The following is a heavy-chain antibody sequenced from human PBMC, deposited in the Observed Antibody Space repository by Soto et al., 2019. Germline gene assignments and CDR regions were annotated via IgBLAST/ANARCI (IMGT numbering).Heavy chain of an antibody. CDR2: ISSNGVSM. Sequence: GSLRLSCVASGFTFSDYYMTWIRQAPGKGLEWVSYISSNGVSMYYGDSVKGRFTISRDDAENSLHLQMNSLRAEGTAVYYCARLASLGHPYYFGMDVWGQGTTVTVSS. J-gene: IGHJ6*02. CDR3: ARLASLGHPYYFGMDV. V-gene: IGHV3-11*01. CDR1: GFTFSDYY.